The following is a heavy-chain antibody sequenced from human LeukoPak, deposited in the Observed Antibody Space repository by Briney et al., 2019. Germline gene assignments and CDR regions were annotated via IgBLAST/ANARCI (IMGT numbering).Heavy chain of an antibody. Sequence: ASVMVSCKVSGYTLTELSMHWVRQAPGKGLEWMGGFDPEDDETIYAQKFQGRVTMTEDTSTDTAYMELSSLRSEDTAVYYCATLYSSSSEFDYWGQGTLVTVSS. D-gene: IGHD6-6*01. V-gene: IGHV1-24*01. CDR2: FDPEDDET. J-gene: IGHJ4*02. CDR3: ATLYSSSSEFDY. CDR1: GYTLTELS.